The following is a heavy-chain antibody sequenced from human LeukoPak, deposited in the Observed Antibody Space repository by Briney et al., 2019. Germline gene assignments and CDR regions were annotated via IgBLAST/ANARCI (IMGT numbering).Heavy chain of an antibody. CDR1: GGSINSYY. V-gene: IGHV4-59*01. D-gene: IGHD1-26*01. Sequence: SETLSLTCIVSGGSINSYYWSWIRQPPGKGLEWIGYIYYSGSTNHNPSLKSRVTISVDTSKNQFSLKLNSVTAADTAVYYCARLGSYFDYWGQGTLVTVSS. CDR2: IYYSGST. J-gene: IGHJ4*02. CDR3: ARLGSYFDY.